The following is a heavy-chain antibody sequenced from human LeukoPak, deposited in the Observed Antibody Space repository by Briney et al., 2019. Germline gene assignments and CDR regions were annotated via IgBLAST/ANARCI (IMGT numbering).Heavy chain of an antibody. V-gene: IGHV3-30*04. D-gene: IGHD1-26*01. J-gene: IGHJ3*02. CDR3: ARSPSGSYYGTWNAFDI. CDR1: GFTFSSYA. CDR2: ISYDGSNK. Sequence: GGSLRLSCAASGFTFSSYAMHWTRQAPGKGLEWVAVISYDGSNKYYADSVKGRFIISRDNSKNTLYLQMNSLRAEDTAVYYCARSPSGSYYGTWNAFDIWGQGTMVTVSS.